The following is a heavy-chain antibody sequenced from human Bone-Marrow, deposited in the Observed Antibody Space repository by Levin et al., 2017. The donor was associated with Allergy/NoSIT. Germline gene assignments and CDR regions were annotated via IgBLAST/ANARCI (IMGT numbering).Heavy chain of an antibody. V-gene: IGHV3-74*01. CDR3: ARDRDYGGNRFDY. CDR1: GFTFSSYW. D-gene: IGHD4-23*01. J-gene: IGHJ4*02. Sequence: AGGSLRLSCTASGFTFSSYWMHWVRQGPGKGLVWVSRINSDGSYTNYADSVKGRLTISRDNAKNTLYLQLNSLRAEDTAVYYCARDRDYGGNRFDYWGQGTLVTVSS. CDR2: INSDGSYT.